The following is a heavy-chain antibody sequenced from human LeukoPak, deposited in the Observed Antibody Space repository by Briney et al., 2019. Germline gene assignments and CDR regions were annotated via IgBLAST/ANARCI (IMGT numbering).Heavy chain of an antibody. V-gene: IGHV3-21*01. Sequence: GGSLRLSCATSGFIFSDYPMNWVRQAPGKGLEWVSSISGSSSYIYYADPVKGRFTISRDNAKNSLYLQMNSLRAEDTAVYYCARDKSWGAPYYFDYWGQGTLVTVSS. CDR2: ISGSSSYI. CDR3: ARDKSWGAPYYFDY. D-gene: IGHD3-16*01. J-gene: IGHJ4*02. CDR1: GFIFSDYP.